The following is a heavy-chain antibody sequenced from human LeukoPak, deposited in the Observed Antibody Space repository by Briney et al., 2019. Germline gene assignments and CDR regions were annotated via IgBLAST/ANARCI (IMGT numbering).Heavy chain of an antibody. J-gene: IGHJ2*01. CDR1: GFTFSSYA. CDR2: ISGSGGST. D-gene: IGHD2-2*01. CDR3: AKGARYCSSTSCPWYFDL. Sequence: GGSLRLSCAASGFTFSSYATSWVRQAPGKGLEWVSAISGSGGSTYYADSVKGRFTISRDNSKNTLYLQMNSLRAEDTAVYYCAKGARYCSSTSCPWYFDLWGRGTLVTVSS. V-gene: IGHV3-23*01.